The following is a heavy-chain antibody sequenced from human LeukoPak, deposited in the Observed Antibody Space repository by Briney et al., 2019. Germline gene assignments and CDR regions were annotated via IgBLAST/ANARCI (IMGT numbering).Heavy chain of an antibody. V-gene: IGHV4-38-2*02. CDR3: AREWITMVRGVNGGIDN. D-gene: IGHD3-10*01. Sequence: PSETLSLTCTVSGYSISSGYYWGWIRQPPGKGLEWIGSIYHSGSTYHNPSLRNRVTISVDTSKNQFSLKLSSVTAADTAVYYCAREWITMVRGVNGGIDNWGQGTLVTVSS. CDR1: GYSISSGYY. J-gene: IGHJ4*02. CDR2: IYHSGST.